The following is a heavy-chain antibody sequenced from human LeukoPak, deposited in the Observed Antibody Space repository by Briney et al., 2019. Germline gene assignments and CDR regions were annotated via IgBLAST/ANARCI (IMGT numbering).Heavy chain of an antibody. CDR1: GFTFSSFG. J-gene: IGHJ4*02. Sequence: GGSLRLSCAASGFTFSSFGMNWVRQAPGKGLEWVSSISSSSNYIYYADSVKGRFTISRGNAKNSLYLQMNSLRAEDTAVYYCARHRYYDSSGYTGEGYFDYWGQGTLVTVSS. D-gene: IGHD3-22*01. CDR3: ARHRYYDSSGYTGEGYFDY. CDR2: ISSSSNYI. V-gene: IGHV3-21*01.